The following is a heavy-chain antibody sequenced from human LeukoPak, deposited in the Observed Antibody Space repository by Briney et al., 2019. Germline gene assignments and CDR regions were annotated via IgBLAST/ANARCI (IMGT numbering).Heavy chain of an antibody. CDR2: INHSGST. V-gene: IGHV4-34*01. CDR1: GGSFSGYY. D-gene: IGHD2-15*01. CDR3: ARPSKRQGVAASRGYFDY. Sequence: SETLSLTCAVYGGSFSGYYWSWIRQPPGKGLEWIGEINHSGSTNYNPSLKSRVTISVDTSKNQFSLKLSSVTAADTAVYYCARPSKRQGVAASRGYFDYWGQGTLVTVSS. J-gene: IGHJ4*02.